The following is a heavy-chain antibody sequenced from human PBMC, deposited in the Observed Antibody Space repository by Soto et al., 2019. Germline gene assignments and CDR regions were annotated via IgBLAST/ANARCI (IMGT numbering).Heavy chain of an antibody. CDR3: ARGITFGGVLNGMDV. J-gene: IGHJ6*02. CDR1: GYTFTTYG. CDR2: IKTYNGKT. Sequence: QVQLVQSGAEVKKPGASVKVSCKASGYTFTTYGITWVRQAPGQGLEWMGRIKTYNGKTYSAQKLQGRVTMTTDTSTSTAYMELRSLRSDDTAVYYCARGITFGGVLNGMDVWGQWTTVTVSS. V-gene: IGHV1-18*01. D-gene: IGHD3-16*01.